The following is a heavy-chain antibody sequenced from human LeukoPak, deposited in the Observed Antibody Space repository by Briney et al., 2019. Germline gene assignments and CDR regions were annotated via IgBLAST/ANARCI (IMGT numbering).Heavy chain of an antibody. CDR2: IYSGGST. D-gene: IGHD3-22*01. CDR1: GFTLSSYS. Sequence: GGSLRLSCAASGFTLSSYSMNWVRQAPGKGLEWVSVIYSGGSTYYADSVKGRFTISRDNSKNTLYLQMNSLRAEDTAVYYCAIAPGYYYDSSGQINSWGQGTLVTVSS. J-gene: IGHJ5*02. V-gene: IGHV3-53*01. CDR3: AIAPGYYYDSSGQINS.